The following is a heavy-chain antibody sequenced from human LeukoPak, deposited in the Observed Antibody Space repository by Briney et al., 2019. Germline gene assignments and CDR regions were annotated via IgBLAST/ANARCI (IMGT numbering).Heavy chain of an antibody. D-gene: IGHD3-16*02. CDR3: ARGPITSGGVIVYYFDY. CDR1: GFTFSSYA. CDR2: ISYDGSNK. V-gene: IGHV3-30-3*01. J-gene: IGHJ4*02. Sequence: PGGSLRLSCAASGFTFSSYAMHWVRQAPGKGLEWVAVISYDGSNKYYADSVKGRFTISRDNSKNTLYLQMNSLRAEDTAVYYCARGPITSGGVIVYYFDYWGQGTLVTVSS.